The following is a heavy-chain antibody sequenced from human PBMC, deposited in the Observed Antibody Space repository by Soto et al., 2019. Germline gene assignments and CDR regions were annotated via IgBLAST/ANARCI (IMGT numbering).Heavy chain of an antibody. V-gene: IGHV3-23*01. Sequence: GRSLRLSCAASGFTFCHSAMTWVRQALGKGPGWGSSIGRTNNTHYADSVKGRFAISRDNSQNTLYLQMNSLTAEDTAVYFCAKVDAYSYRTDHWGQGTLVTVSS. CDR3: AKVDAYSYRTDH. CDR2: IGRTNNT. J-gene: IGHJ4*02. CDR1: GFTFCHSA. D-gene: IGHD3-16*02.